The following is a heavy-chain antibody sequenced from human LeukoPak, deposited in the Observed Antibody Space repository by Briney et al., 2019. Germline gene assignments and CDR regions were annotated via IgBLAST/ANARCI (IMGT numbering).Heavy chain of an antibody. CDR1: GGSISSYY. V-gene: IGHV4-59*01. CDR2: IYYSGST. Sequence: PSETLSLTCTVSGGSISSYYSSWIRQPPGKGLEWIGYIYYSGSTNYNPSLKSRVTISVDTSKNQFSLKLSSVTAADTAVYYCARVGWYYDSSGYCYYFDYWGQGTLVTVSS. CDR3: ARVGWYYDSSGYCYYFDY. D-gene: IGHD3-22*01. J-gene: IGHJ4*02.